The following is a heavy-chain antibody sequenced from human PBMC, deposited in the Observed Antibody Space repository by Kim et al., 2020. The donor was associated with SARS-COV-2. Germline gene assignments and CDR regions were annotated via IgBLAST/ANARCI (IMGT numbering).Heavy chain of an antibody. CDR1: GFTFSSYA. J-gene: IGHJ5*02. CDR3: AKFRIFGVVIRPEWFDP. Sequence: GGSLRLSCAASGFTFSSYAMSWVRQAPGKGLEWVSAISGSGGSTYYADSVKGRFTISRDNSKNTLYLQMNSLRAEDTAVYYCAKFRIFGVVIRPEWFDPWGQGTLVTVSS. D-gene: IGHD3-3*01. V-gene: IGHV3-23*01. CDR2: ISGSGGST.